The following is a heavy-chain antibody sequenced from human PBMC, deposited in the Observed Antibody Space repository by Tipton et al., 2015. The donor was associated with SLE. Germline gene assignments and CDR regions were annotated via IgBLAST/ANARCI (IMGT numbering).Heavy chain of an antibody. J-gene: IGHJ3*01. CDR3: LRAGTQITLFGVVMTLLDR. CDR1: GGSISTYY. CDR2: IYYTGST. Sequence: TLSLTCTVSGGSISTYYWCWIRLPPRTGLDRIGYIYYTGSTNSNPSLKSRITIAVDTAKNQYSLNLSSVTAADTAVYSYLRAGTQITLFGVVMTLLDRGGQGTVVTIAS. V-gene: IGHV4-59*01. D-gene: IGHD3-3*01.